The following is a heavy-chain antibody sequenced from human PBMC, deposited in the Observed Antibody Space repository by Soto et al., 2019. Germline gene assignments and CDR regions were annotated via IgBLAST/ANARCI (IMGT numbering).Heavy chain of an antibody. J-gene: IGHJ4*02. CDR1: GFTFSSYA. CDR2: ISYDGSNK. D-gene: IGHD5-18*01. CDR3: ARGKIQLWTLGVY. V-gene: IGHV3-30-3*01. Sequence: QVQLVESGGGVVQPGRSLRLSCAASGFTFSSYAMHWVRQAPGKGLEWVAVISYDGSNKYYADSVKGRFTISRDNSKNTLYLQMNSLRAEDTAVYYCARGKIQLWTLGVYWGQGTLVTVSS.